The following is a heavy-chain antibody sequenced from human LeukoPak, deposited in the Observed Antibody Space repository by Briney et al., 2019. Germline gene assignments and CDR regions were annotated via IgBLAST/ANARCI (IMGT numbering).Heavy chain of an antibody. CDR2: IKQDGSEK. V-gene: IGHV3-7*01. J-gene: IGHJ5*02. CDR1: GFTFSNYW. D-gene: IGHD2-2*01. Sequence: GGSLRLSCAASGFTFSNYWMSWVRQAPGKGLEWVANIKQDGSEKYYVNSVKGRFTISRDNAKNSLYLQMNSLRAEETAVYYCARDHCSSTGCYLSSHFDPWGQGTRVTVSS. CDR3: ARDHCSSTGCYLSSHFDP.